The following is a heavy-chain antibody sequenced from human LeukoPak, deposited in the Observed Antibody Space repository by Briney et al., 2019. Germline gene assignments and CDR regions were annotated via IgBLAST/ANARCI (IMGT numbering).Heavy chain of an antibody. J-gene: IGHJ4*02. CDR1: GGSFSGYY. V-gene: IGHV4-34*01. CDR3: ARGGGIVGATNPFDY. Sequence: SETLSLTCAVYGGSFSGYYWSWIRQPPGKGLEWIGEINHSGSTNYNPSLKSRVTISVDTSKNQFSLELSSVTAADTAVYYCARGGGIVGATNPFDYWGQGALVTVSS. D-gene: IGHD1-26*01. CDR2: INHSGST.